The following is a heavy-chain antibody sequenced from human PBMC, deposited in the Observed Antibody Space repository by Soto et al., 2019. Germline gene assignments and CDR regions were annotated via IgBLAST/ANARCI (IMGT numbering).Heavy chain of an antibody. CDR3: ARGDIAAAGTVFLYGMDV. J-gene: IGHJ6*02. V-gene: IGHV1-69*06. D-gene: IGHD6-13*01. CDR2: IIPIFGTA. Sequence: SVKVSCKASGGTFSSYAISWVRQAPGQGLEWMGGIIPIFGTANYAQKFQGRATITADKSTSTAYMELSSLRSEDTAVYYCARGDIAAAGTVFLYGMDVWGQGTTVTVSS. CDR1: GGTFSSYA.